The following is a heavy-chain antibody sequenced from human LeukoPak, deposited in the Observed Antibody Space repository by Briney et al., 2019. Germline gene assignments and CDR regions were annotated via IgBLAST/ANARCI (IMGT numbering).Heavy chain of an antibody. CDR3: ARDPGGDGSGSWGS. J-gene: IGHJ4*02. CDR2: IYTSGST. Sequence: SETLSLTCTVSGGSLSSYYWSWIRQPAGKGLEWIGRIYTSGSTNYNPSLKSRVTISVDKSKNQFSLKLSSVTAADTAVYYCARDPGGDGSGSWGSWGQGTPVTVSS. CDR1: GGSLSSYY. D-gene: IGHD3-10*01. V-gene: IGHV4-4*07.